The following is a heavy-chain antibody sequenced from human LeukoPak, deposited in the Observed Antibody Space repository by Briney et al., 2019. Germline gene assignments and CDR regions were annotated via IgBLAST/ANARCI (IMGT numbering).Heavy chain of an antibody. D-gene: IGHD2-2*01. V-gene: IGHV3-11*01. Sequence: DSVKGRFTISRDNAKNSLYLQMNSLRAEDTAVYYCARDMGYCSSTSCYWLDYYYYGKDVWGQGTTVTVSS. CDR3: ARDMGYCSSTSCYWLDYYYYGKDV. J-gene: IGHJ6*02.